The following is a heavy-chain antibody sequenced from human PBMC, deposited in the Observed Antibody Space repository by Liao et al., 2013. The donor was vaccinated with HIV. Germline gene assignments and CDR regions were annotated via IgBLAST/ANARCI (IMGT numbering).Heavy chain of an antibody. Sequence: QVQLQESGPGLVKPSETLSLTCAVSGGSISSGAYSWSWIRQPPGKGLEWIGYIYLTGKTYYSPSLKSRVTISVDRSKNQFSLTLTSVTAADTAVYYCARSPGSGSYVWYFDLWGRGTLVTVSS. V-gene: IGHV4-30-2*01. CDR3: ARSPGSGSYVWYFDL. D-gene: IGHD3-10*01. CDR2: IYLTGKT. J-gene: IGHJ2*01. CDR1: GGSISSGAYS.